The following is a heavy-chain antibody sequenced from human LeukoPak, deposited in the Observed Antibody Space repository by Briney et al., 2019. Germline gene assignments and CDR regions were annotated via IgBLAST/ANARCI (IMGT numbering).Heavy chain of an antibody. J-gene: IGHJ4*02. V-gene: IGHV3-21*01. CDR2: ISSSSSYI. CDR3: ARLGQWLVLDY. Sequence: GGSLRLSCAASGFTFSSYSMNWVRQAPGKGLEWVSSISSSSSYIYYADSVKGRFTISRDDAKNSLYLQMNSLRAEDTAVYYCARLGQWLVLDYWGQGTLVTVSS. D-gene: IGHD6-19*01. CDR1: GFTFSSYS.